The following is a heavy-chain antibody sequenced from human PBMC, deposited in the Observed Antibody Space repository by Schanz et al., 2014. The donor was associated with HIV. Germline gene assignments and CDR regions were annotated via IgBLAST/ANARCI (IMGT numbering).Heavy chain of an antibody. D-gene: IGHD3-9*01. Sequence: EAGGGLVQPGGSLRISCVASGFRFLRYEMSWVRQAPGKGLERPSTLSGSGDRTYYADSVKGRVTISRDNSKNTLYLQMNSLRVEDTAVYYCAKADEIRHFDWYHPPFDSWGQGTLVTVSS. J-gene: IGHJ4*02. V-gene: IGHV3-23*01. CDR2: LSGSGDRT. CDR3: AKADEIRHFDWYHPPFDS. CDR1: GFRFLRYE.